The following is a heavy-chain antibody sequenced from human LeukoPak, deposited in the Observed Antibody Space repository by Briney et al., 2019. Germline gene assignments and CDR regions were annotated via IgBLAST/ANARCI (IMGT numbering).Heavy chain of an antibody. Sequence: PSETLSLTCAVYGGSFSGYYWSWIRQPPGKGLEWIGEINHSGSTNYNPSLKSRVTISVDTSKSQFSLKLSSVTAADTAVYYCTRADSSGYWVDYWGQGTLVTVSS. CDR2: INHSGST. V-gene: IGHV4-34*01. CDR1: GGSFSGYY. D-gene: IGHD3-22*01. CDR3: TRADSSGYWVDY. J-gene: IGHJ4*02.